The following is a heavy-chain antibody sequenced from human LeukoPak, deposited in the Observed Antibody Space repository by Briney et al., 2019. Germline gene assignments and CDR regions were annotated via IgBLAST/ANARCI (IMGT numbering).Heavy chain of an antibody. V-gene: IGHV3-48*02. CDR3: ARGGSGYGDYYYSYGLDV. D-gene: IGHD3-22*01. CDR2: ISSSRSTT. Sequence: GGSLRLSCAASGFTLSNYGMNWVRQAPGKGLEWVSYISSSRSTTYYADSVKGRFAISRDNAKNSLYLQMNSLRDEDTAVYYCARGGSGYGDYYYSYGLDVWGQGTTVTVSS. J-gene: IGHJ6*02. CDR1: GFTLSNYG.